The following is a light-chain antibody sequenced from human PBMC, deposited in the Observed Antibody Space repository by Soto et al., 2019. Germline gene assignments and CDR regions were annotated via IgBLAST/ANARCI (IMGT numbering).Light chain of an antibody. CDR2: EDS. CDR1: NSDGGDYKF. V-gene: IGLV2-14*01. CDR3: SSYSRSTTSVV. J-gene: IGLJ2*01. Sequence: QSALTQPASMSGSPGQSITISCTGSNSDGGDYKFVSWHQQHPGKAPKLIIFEDSKRPSGVSDHFAGSKSGNTASLTISGLQAEDEADYYCSSYSRSTTSVVFGVGTKLTVL.